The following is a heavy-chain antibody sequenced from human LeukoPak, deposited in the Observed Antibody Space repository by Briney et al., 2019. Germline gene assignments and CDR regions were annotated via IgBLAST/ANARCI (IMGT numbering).Heavy chain of an antibody. CDR3: ARISRWGPY. Sequence: ASMKVSCKSSGFTFTDYYIHWVRQAPGQGLEWMGYIGPHSSATSSPQEFQGRVTMTRDTSMSTAYMELTRLTSDDTAVYYCARISRWGPYWGQGILVTVSS. CDR1: GFTFTDYY. J-gene: IGHJ4*02. V-gene: IGHV1-2*02. CDR2: IGPHSSAT. D-gene: IGHD3-16*01.